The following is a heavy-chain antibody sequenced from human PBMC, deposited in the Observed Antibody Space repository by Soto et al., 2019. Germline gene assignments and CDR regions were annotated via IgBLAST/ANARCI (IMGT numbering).Heavy chain of an antibody. V-gene: IGHV4-34*01. J-gene: IGHJ3*02. CDR2: INHSGST. CDR3: ARVRPPLYILRFFGGAFDI. D-gene: IGHD3-3*01. Sequence: SETLSLTCAVYGGSFSGYYWSWIRQPPGKGLEWIGEINHSGSTNYNPSLKSRVTISVDTSKNQFSLKLSSVTAADTAVYYCARVRPPLYILRFFGGAFDIWGQGTMVTVSS. CDR1: GGSFSGYY.